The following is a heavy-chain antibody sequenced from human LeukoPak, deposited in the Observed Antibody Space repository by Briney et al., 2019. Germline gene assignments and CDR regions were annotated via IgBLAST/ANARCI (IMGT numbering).Heavy chain of an antibody. Sequence: SETLSLTCAVYGGSFSGYYWSWIRQPPGKGLEWIGEINHSGSTNYNPSLKSRVTISVDTSKNQFSLKLSSVTAADTAVYYCARGMSSGYHYYYYYYGMDVWGQGTTVTASS. D-gene: IGHD3-22*01. J-gene: IGHJ6*02. CDR3: ARGMSSGYHYYYYYYGMDV. CDR2: INHSGST. CDR1: GGSFSGYY. V-gene: IGHV4-34*01.